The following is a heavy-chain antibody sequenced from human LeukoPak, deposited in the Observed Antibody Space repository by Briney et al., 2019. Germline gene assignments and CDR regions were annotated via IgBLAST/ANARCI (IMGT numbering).Heavy chain of an antibody. Sequence: GGSLRLSCAASGFTFRNHAMNWVRQAPGKGLEWVSVISGSGETTYYADSVKGRFTISRDNSQNTLYLQMSSLRGEDTALYYCATDRGMVGASVRAFDYWGQGTLVTVSS. CDR3: ATDRGMVGASVRAFDY. CDR1: GFTFRNHA. CDR2: ISGSGETT. J-gene: IGHJ4*02. V-gene: IGHV3-23*01. D-gene: IGHD1-26*01.